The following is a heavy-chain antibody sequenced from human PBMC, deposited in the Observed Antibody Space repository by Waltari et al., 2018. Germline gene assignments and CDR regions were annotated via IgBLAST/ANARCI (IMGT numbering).Heavy chain of an antibody. D-gene: IGHD3-16*01. Sequence: EVQLVESGGGLAQPGGSLRLSCAASGFTFSSNSMNWVRQAPGTGLEWVSYISSMSRILYDADPWKGLITNSKENAKNFLYPQIGRPGAGDTCGYIWGGPGGGYAFDYWGQGTLVTVSS. V-gene: IGHV3-48*04. J-gene: IGHJ4*02. CDR1: GFTFSSNS. CDR3: GGPGGGYAFDY. CDR2: ISSMSRIL.